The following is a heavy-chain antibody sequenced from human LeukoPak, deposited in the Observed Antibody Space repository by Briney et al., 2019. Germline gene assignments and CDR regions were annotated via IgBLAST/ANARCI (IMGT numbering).Heavy chain of an antibody. V-gene: IGHV1-18*04. CDR2: ISAYNGNT. J-gene: IGHJ4*02. CDR1: GYTFTSYG. Sequence: ASVKVSCKASGYTFTSYGIGWVRQAPGQGLEWMGWISAYNGNTNYAQKLQGRVTMTTDTSTSTAYMELRSLRPDDTAVYYCARESRYYGSGSFDYWGQGTLVTVSS. CDR3: ARESRYYGSGSFDY. D-gene: IGHD3-10*01.